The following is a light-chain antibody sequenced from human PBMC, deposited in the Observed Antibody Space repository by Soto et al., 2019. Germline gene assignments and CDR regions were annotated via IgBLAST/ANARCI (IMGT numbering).Light chain of an antibody. Sequence: QSVLTQPPSASGTPGQRVTISCSGSSSNIGSNTVNWYQQLPGTAPKLLIYSTNQRPSGVPDRFSGSKSGTSASLAISGLQPEDEADSFCAAWDDSLNGVVFGGGAKLTVL. CDR1: SSNIGSNT. V-gene: IGLV1-44*01. J-gene: IGLJ2*01. CDR3: AAWDDSLNGVV. CDR2: STN.